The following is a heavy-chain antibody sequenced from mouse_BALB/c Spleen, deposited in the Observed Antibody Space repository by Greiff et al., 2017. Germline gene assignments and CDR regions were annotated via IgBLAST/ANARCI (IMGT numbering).Heavy chain of an antibody. Sequence: DVQLVESGPGLVKPSQSLSLTCTVTGYSITSDYAWNWIRQFPGNKLEWMGYISYSGSTSYNPSLKSRISITRDTSKNQFFLQLNSVTTEDTATYYCARLYYYGSSYDDYWGQGTTLTVSS. CDR2: ISYSGST. CDR1: GYSITSDYA. J-gene: IGHJ2*01. D-gene: IGHD1-1*01. CDR3: ARLYYYGSSYDDY. V-gene: IGHV3-2*02.